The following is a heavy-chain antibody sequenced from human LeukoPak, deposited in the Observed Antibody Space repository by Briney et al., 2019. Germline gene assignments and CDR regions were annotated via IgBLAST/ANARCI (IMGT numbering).Heavy chain of an antibody. CDR2: IYYSGNT. CDR1: GGSLSSSTYF. CDR3: ARESLTWLQSRTSWFDP. Sequence: PSETLSLTCTVSGGSLSSSTYFWGWIRQPPGKGLEWIGTIYYSGNTYYNPSLKSRVTISVDTSKNQFSLKLSSVTAADTAVYYCARESLTWLQSRTSWFDPWGQGTLVTVSS. J-gene: IGHJ5*02. V-gene: IGHV4-39*07. D-gene: IGHD5-24*01.